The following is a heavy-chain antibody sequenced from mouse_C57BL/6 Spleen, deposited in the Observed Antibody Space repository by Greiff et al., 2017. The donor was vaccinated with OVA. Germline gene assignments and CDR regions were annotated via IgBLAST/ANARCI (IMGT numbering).Heavy chain of an antibody. V-gene: IGHV14-2*01. CDR1: Y. CDR3: ASLITTVDFDY. Sequence: VQLQQSGAELVKPGASVKLSYYMHWVKQRTEQGLEWIGRIDPEDGETKYAPKFQGKATITADTSSNTAYLQLSSLTSEDTAVYYCASLITTVDFDYWGQGTTLTVSS. D-gene: IGHD1-1*01. J-gene: IGHJ2*01. CDR2: IDPEDGET.